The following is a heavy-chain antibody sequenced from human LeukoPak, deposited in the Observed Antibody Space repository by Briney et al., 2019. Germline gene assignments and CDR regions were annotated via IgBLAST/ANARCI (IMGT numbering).Heavy chain of an antibody. V-gene: IGHV4-38-2*02. Sequence: SETLSLTCVVSGFSISSGYYWGWIRQPPGKGLEWIGSMHHGRSTFYNPSLKSRVTISLDTSKNHFSLKMTSVTAADTAVYYCARDPSGTAAAVGDYWGQGTLVTVSS. CDR1: GFSISSGYY. CDR2: MHHGRST. CDR3: ARDPSGTAAAVGDY. J-gene: IGHJ4*02. D-gene: IGHD6-13*01.